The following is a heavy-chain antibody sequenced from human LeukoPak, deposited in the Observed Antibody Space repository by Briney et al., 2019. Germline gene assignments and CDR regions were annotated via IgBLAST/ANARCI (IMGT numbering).Heavy chain of an antibody. CDR3: ATLGMVAAAYYFDY. CDR1: GYTFTDYY. CDR2: VDPEDGET. Sequence: ASVKVSCKVSGYTFTDYYMHWVQQAPGKGLERVGLVDPEDGETIYAEKFQGRVTITADTSTDTAYMELSSLRSEDTAVYYCATLGMVAAAYYFDYWGQGTLVTVSS. V-gene: IGHV1-69-2*01. J-gene: IGHJ4*02. D-gene: IGHD2-15*01.